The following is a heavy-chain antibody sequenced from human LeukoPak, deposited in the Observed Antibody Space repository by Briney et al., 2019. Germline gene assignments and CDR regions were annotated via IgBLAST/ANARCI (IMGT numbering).Heavy chain of an antibody. Sequence: SETLSLTCAVSGGSISSSNWWSWVRQPPGKGLEWIGEIYHSGNTNYNPSLKSRVTISVDKSKNQFSLKLSSVTAADTAVYYCAILATVTTYQAVLAYFDYWGQGTLVTVSS. CDR2: IYHSGNT. V-gene: IGHV4-4*02. CDR3: AILATVTTYQAVLAYFDY. CDR1: GGSISSSNW. J-gene: IGHJ4*02. D-gene: IGHD4-17*01.